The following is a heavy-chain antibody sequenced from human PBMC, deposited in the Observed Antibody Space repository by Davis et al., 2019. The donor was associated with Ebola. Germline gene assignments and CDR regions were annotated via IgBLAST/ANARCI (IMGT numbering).Heavy chain of an antibody. CDR2: ISPNSGAT. CDR1: GYTFTGDY. J-gene: IGHJ5*02. D-gene: IGHD3-16*01. V-gene: IGHV1-2*02. Sequence: ASVKVSCKASGYTFTGDYMHWVRQAPGQGLEWMGWISPNSGATIYAQRFQGRVTLTRDTSINTDYMELSSLRSDDTAIYYCAREKGGDGWFDPWGQGTLVTVSS. CDR3: AREKGGDGWFDP.